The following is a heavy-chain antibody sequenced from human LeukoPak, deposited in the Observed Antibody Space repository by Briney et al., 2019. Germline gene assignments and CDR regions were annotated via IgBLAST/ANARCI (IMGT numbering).Heavy chain of an antibody. D-gene: IGHD4-23*01. CDR2: IRSKTNNYAT. Sequence: PGGSLRLSCAASGFTFSDSAIHWVRQASGKGLEWVGRIRSKTNNYATTYAASVKGRFTISRDDSKNTAYLQMNSLKTEDTAVYYCTRWPFGGNPFDYWGQGTLVTVPS. CDR1: GFTFSDSA. J-gene: IGHJ4*02. V-gene: IGHV3-73*01. CDR3: TRWPFGGNPFDY.